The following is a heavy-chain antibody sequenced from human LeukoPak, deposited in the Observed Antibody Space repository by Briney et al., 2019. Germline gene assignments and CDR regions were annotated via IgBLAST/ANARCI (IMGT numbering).Heavy chain of an antibody. CDR2: FDPEDGET. CDR3: ARSRYSSRNWFDP. CDR1: GYTLTELS. V-gene: IGHV1-24*01. J-gene: IGHJ5*02. Sequence: ASVKVSCKVSGYTLTELSMHWVRQAPGKGLEWMGGFDPEDGETIYAQKFQGRVTMTRNTSISTAYMELSSLRSEDTAVYYCARSRYSSRNWFDPWGQGTLVTVSS. D-gene: IGHD6-13*01.